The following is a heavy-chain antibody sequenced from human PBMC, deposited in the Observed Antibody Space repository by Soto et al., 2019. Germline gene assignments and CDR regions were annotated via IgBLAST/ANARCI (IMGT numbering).Heavy chain of an antibody. CDR2: ISYDGSNK. CDR3: AKNPPLITMIVVPYFDY. J-gene: IGHJ4*02. Sequence: QVQLVESGGGVVQPGRFLRLSCAASGFTFSSYGMHWVRQAPGKGLEWVAVISYDGSNKYYADSVKGRFTISRDNSKNTLYLQMNSLRAEDTAVYYCAKNPPLITMIVVPYFDYWGQGTLVTVSS. V-gene: IGHV3-30*18. CDR1: GFTFSSYG. D-gene: IGHD3-22*01.